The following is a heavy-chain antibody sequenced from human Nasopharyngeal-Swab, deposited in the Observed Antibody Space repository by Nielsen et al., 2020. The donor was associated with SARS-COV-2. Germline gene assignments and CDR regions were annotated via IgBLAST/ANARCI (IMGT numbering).Heavy chain of an antibody. J-gene: IGHJ4*02. V-gene: IGHV6-1*01. CDR3: ASSRWYYFDY. Sequence: SETLSLTCAISGDSVSTNSAAWNWIRLSPSRGLEWLGRTYYRSNWYNDYALPVKSRITINPDTSKNQISLQLNSVTPEDTAVYYCASSRWYYFDYWGQGTLVTVSS. D-gene: IGHD6-13*01. CDR2: TYYRSNWYN. CDR1: GDSVSTNSAA.